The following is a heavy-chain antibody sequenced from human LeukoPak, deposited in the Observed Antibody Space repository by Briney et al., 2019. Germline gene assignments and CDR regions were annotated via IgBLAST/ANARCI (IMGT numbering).Heavy chain of an antibody. J-gene: IGHJ4*02. D-gene: IGHD5-24*01. CDR3: ARDSGDGYNGELLH. V-gene: IGHV3-74*01. CDR1: GFTFSSYW. Sequence: GGSLRLSCAALGFTFSSYWMHWVRQAPGKGLVWVSRINSDGSSTSYADSVKGRFTISRDNAKNTLYLQMNSLRAEDTAVYYCARDSGDGYNGELLHWGQGTLVTVSS. CDR2: INSDGSST.